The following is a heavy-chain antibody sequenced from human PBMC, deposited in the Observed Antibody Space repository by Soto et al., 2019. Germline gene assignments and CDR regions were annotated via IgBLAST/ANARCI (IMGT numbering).Heavy chain of an antibody. Sequence: SETLSLTCTVSGGSINSGGYSWTWIRQPPGKGLEWIGFIYHTGTTYYNPSLKSRVTISVDRSKNQFSLKLNSVTAADTAVYYCAREAVSGRTGFDYWGQGTLVTVSS. CDR1: GGSINSGGYS. J-gene: IGHJ4*02. CDR2: IYHTGTT. D-gene: IGHD6-19*01. V-gene: IGHV4-30-2*01. CDR3: AREAVSGRTGFDY.